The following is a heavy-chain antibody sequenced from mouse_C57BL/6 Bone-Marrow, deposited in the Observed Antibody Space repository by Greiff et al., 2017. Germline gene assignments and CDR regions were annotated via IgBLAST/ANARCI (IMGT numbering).Heavy chain of an antibody. CDR2: IDPSDSYT. J-gene: IGHJ3*01. CDR1: GYTFTSYW. Sequence: QVQLQQPGAELVKPGASVKLSCKASGYTFTSYWMQWVKQRPGQGLEWIGEIDPSDSYTNYNQKFKGKATLTVDTSSSTAYMQLSSLTSEDSAVYYCARLRGYYYGSSPAWFAYWGQGTLVTVSA. D-gene: IGHD1-1*01. CDR3: ARLRGYYYGSSPAWFAY. V-gene: IGHV1-50*01.